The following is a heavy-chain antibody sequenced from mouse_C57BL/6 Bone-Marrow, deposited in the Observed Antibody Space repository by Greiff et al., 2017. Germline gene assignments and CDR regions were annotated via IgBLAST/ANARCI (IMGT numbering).Heavy chain of an antibody. V-gene: IGHV1-69*01. CDR1: GYTFTSYW. CDR3: AREGSSSYWYFDV. CDR2: IDPSDSYT. Sequence: QVQLQQPGAELVMPGASVKLSCKASGYTFTSYWMHWVKQRPGQGLEWIGEIDPSDSYTNYNQQFKGKSTLTVDKSSSTAYMQLSSLTSEDSAVYYCAREGSSSYWYFDVWGTGTTVTVSS. J-gene: IGHJ1*03. D-gene: IGHD1-1*01.